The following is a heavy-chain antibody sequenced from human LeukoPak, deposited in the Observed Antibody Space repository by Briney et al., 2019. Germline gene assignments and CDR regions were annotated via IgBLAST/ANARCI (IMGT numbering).Heavy chain of an antibody. J-gene: IGHJ4*02. Sequence: PSGTLSLTCTVSGGSISSYYWSWIRQPPGKGLEWIGYIYYSGSTNYNPSLKSRVTISVDTSKNQFSLKLSSVTAADTAVYYCARDNGVYVYYFDYWGQGTLVTVSS. D-gene: IGHD5/OR15-5a*01. CDR1: GGSISSYY. CDR2: IYYSGST. CDR3: ARDNGVYVYYFDY. V-gene: IGHV4-59*01.